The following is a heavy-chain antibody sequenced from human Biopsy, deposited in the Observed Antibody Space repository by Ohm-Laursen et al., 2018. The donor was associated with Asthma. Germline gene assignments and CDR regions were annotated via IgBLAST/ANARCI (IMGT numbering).Heavy chain of an antibody. V-gene: IGHV3-53*01. Sequence: SLRLSCSASGFAVSRDYMFWVRQAPGKGLEWVSVIYSGETSHTADSVRGRFTISRDYSKNTLYLQMHSLRAEDTAVYYCARGDSSNWSHYYFDYWGQETLVTVSS. CDR2: IYSGETS. J-gene: IGHJ4*02. CDR1: GFAVSRDY. D-gene: IGHD3-22*01. CDR3: ARGDSSNWSHYYFDY.